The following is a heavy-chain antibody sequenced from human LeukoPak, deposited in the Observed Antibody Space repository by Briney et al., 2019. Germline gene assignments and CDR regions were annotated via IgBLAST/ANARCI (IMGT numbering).Heavy chain of an antibody. J-gene: IGHJ5*02. CDR1: GGTFSSYA. CDR2: IIPIFGTA. CDR3: ASLRWSGELLTRPDINWFDP. V-gene: IGHV1-69*01. Sequence: GASVNVSCKASGGTFSSYAISWVRQAPGQGLEWMGGIIPIFGTANYAQKFQGRVTITADESTSTAYMELSSLRSEDTAVYYCASLRWSGELLTRPDINWFDPWGQGTLVTVSS. D-gene: IGHD3-10*01.